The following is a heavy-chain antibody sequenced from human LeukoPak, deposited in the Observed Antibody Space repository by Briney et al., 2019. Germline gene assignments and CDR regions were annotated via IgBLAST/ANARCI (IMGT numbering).Heavy chain of an antibody. D-gene: IGHD2-21*02. CDR3: AKDRLLNCRGDCYIFDY. CDR2: ISPSGTDI. CDR1: GFTFTDTY. J-gene: IGHJ4*02. Sequence: PGGSLRLSCAASGFTFTDTYMTWIRQAPGKGLESLSYISPSGTDISYADSVKGRFTISRDNAKNSLYLQVNGLRTEDTAVYYCAKDRLLNCRGDCYIFDYWGQGTVVTVSS. V-gene: IGHV3-11*01.